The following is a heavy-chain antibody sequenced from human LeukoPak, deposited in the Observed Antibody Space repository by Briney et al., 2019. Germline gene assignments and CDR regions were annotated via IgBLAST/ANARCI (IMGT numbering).Heavy chain of an antibody. CDR2: IRSKANSYAT. J-gene: IGHJ6*02. CDR1: GFTFSGSA. D-gene: IGHD3-10*01. V-gene: IGHV3-73*01. CDR3: TRPYYGSGSYYPPMDV. Sequence: GGSLRLSCAASGFTFSGSAMHWVRQASGKGLEWVGRIRSKANSYATAYAASVKGRFTISRDDSKNTAYLQMNSLKTEDTAVYYCTRPYYGSGSYYPPMDVWGQGTTVTVSS.